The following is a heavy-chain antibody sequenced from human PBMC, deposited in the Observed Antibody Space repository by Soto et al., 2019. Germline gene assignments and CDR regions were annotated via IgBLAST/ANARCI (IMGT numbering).Heavy chain of an antibody. CDR1: VGTFSSYT. J-gene: IGHJ4*02. CDR2: IIPILGIA. D-gene: IGHD6-19*01. V-gene: IGHV1-69*02. Sequence: GASVKVSCKASVGTFSSYTISWVRQAPGQGLEWMGRIIPILGIANYAQKFQGRVPITADKSTSTAYMELSSLRSEDTAVYYCASLSIAVAGGVDYWGRGTLVTVSS. CDR3: ASLSIAVAGGVDY.